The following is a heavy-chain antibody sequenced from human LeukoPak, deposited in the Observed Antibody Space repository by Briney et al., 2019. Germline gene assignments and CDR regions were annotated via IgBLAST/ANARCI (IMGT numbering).Heavy chain of an antibody. Sequence: GGSLRLSCAASGFTFSSYAMSWVRQAPGKGLEWVSAISGSGGSTYYADSVKGRFTISRDNSKNTLYLQMNSLRAEDTAVYYCXXXXXXVQLWLPPHFDYWGQGTLVTVSS. CDR2: ISGSGGST. CDR1: GFTFSSYA. V-gene: IGHV3-23*01. D-gene: IGHD5-18*01. CDR3: XXXXXXVQLWLPPHFDY. J-gene: IGHJ4*02.